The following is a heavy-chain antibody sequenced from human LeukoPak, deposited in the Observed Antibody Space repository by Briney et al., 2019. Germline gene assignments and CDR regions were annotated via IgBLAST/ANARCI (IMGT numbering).Heavy chain of an antibody. Sequence: GRSRRLSCVASGLGFDIYGMHWVRQAPGKGLEWLAVIWNDGSNKYYADSVKGRFTISRDNSKNTLYLKMNSLRGEDTALYYCARASGPFDYWGRGTLVTVSS. D-gene: IGHD3-10*01. V-gene: IGHV3-33*01. CDR1: GLGFDIYG. CDR2: IWNDGSNK. J-gene: IGHJ4*02. CDR3: ARASGPFDY.